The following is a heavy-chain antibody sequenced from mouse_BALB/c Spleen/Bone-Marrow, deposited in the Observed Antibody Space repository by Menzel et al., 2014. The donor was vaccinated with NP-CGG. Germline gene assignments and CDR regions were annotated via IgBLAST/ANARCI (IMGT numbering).Heavy chain of an antibody. J-gene: IGHJ2*01. CDR1: GYTFTDYN. Sequence: SGPELVKPGASVKISCKASGYTFTDYNMNWVRQSRGKRLEWIGYIYPYNGDTGYNQKFKTRATLSIDNSSNTAYMELHSLTSEDSAVYYCARRDFGDFWGQGTTLTVSS. V-gene: IGHV1S29*02. CDR2: IYPYNGDT. D-gene: IGHD3-3*01. CDR3: ARRDFGDF.